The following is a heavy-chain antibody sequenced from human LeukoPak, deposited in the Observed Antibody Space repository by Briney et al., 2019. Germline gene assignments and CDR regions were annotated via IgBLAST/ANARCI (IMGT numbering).Heavy chain of an antibody. CDR2: ISCNSGSI. J-gene: IGHJ4*02. Sequence: GRSLRLSCAASGFPFDDYAMHWVRQAPGKGLEWVSGISCNSGSIGYADSVTGRFTISRNNSKNTLYPQMNSQRAEDTAVYYCAKDRCLWCELPYYFDYWGQGTLVTVSS. V-gene: IGHV3-9*01. CDR1: GFPFDDYA. D-gene: IGHD1-26*01. CDR3: AKDRCLWCELPYYFDY.